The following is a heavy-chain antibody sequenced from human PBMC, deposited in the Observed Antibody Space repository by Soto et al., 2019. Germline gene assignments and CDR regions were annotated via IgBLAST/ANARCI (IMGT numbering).Heavy chain of an antibody. CDR1: GCSFTTYW. V-gene: IGHV5-10-1*01. CDR3: ARLAGLTVRGVMYYYYGMDV. CDR2: IDPSDSYT. D-gene: IGHD3-10*01. Sequence: GASLNICSKGWGCSFTTYWISWVRKMPGKGLEWMGRIDPSDSYTNYSPSFQGHATISADKSISTAYLQWSSLKASDTAMYYCARLAGLTVRGVMYYYYGMDVWAQGTKVT. J-gene: IGHJ6*02.